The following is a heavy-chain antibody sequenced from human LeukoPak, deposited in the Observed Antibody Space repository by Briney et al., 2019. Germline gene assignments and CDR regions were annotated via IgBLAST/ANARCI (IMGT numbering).Heavy chain of an antibody. V-gene: IGHV3-21*01. CDR3: ARDPYSGSYGDYYYYYMDV. CDR1: GFTFSTYN. J-gene: IGHJ6*03. CDR2: ITSSSRYI. D-gene: IGHD1-26*01. Sequence: GGSLRLSCTVSGFTFSTYNMNWVRQAPGKGLEWVSSITSSSRYIYYADSVRGRFTISRDNAKSSLYLQMNSLRAEDTAVYCCARDPYSGSYGDYYYYYMDVWGKGTTVTISS.